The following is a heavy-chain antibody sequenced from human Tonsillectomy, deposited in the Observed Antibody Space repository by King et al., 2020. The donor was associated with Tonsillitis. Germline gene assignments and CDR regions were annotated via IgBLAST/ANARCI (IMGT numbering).Heavy chain of an antibody. D-gene: IGHD4-23*01. J-gene: IGHJ4*02. Sequence: VQLQESGPGLVKPSETLSLTCAVSGYSISSGYYWGWIRHPPGKGLEWIGSLYHSGSTYYNPSLKSRVTTSVDTSQNQLSLKLSAVTAADTAVYYWARGYGATSRFYFDYWGQGTLVTVSS. V-gene: IGHV4-38-2*01. CDR3: ARGYGATSRFYFDY. CDR2: LYHSGST. CDR1: GYSISSGYY.